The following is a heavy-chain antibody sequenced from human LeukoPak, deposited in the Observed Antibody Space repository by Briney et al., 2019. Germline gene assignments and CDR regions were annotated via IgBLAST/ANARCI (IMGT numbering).Heavy chain of an antibody. CDR2: IYTSGST. J-gene: IGHJ4*02. CDR1: GGSISSYY. CDR3: ARSYRYYDILTGYTYYFDY. Sequence: SETLSLTCTVSGGSISSYYWSWIRQPAGKGLEWIGRIYTSGSTNYNPSLKSRVTMSVDTSKNQFSLKLSSVTAADTAVYYCARSYRYYDILTGYTYYFDYWGQGTLVTVSS. D-gene: IGHD3-9*01. V-gene: IGHV4-4*07.